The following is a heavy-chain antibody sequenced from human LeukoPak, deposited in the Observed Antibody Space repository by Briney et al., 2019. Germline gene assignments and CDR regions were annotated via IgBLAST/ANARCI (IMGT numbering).Heavy chain of an antibody. CDR3: ARVGIQLCVDY. D-gene: IGHD5-18*01. Sequence: GGSLRLSCAASGFTFNNCAMTWVRQAPGKGLEWVSGISGSGGTTYCADSVKGRFFISRDSSKNTLYLQMTGLRAEDTAVYYCARVGIQLCVDYWGQGTLVTVSS. CDR2: ISGSGGTT. CDR1: GFTFNNCA. V-gene: IGHV3-23*01. J-gene: IGHJ4*02.